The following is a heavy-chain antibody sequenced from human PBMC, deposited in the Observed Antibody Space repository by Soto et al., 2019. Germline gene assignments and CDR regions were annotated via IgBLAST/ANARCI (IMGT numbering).Heavy chain of an antibody. CDR3: ARGGYFDWPFDY. CDR2: IYYSGST. CDR1: GGSISSGGYY. J-gene: IGHJ4*02. Sequence: SETLSLTCTVSGGSISSGGYYWSWIRQHPGKGLEWIGYIYYSGSTYYNPSLKSRVTISVDTSKNQFSLKLSSVTAADTAVYYCARGGYFDWPFDYWGQGTLVTVSS. V-gene: IGHV4-31*03. D-gene: IGHD3-9*01.